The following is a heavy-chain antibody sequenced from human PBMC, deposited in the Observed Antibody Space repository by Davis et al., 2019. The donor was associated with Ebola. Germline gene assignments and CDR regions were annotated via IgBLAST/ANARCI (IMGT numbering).Heavy chain of an antibody. V-gene: IGHV3-74*01. CDR2: INSDGSTI. D-gene: IGHD3-22*01. CDR3: ARGYYDSSGYPLVY. J-gene: IGHJ4*02. CDR1: GFTFSSYS. Sequence: GESLKISCAASGFTFSSYSMNWVRQAPGKGLVWVSRINSDGSTIDYADSVKGRFTVSRDNAKNTLYLQMNSLRAEDTAVYYCARGYYDSSGYPLVYWGQGTLVTVSS.